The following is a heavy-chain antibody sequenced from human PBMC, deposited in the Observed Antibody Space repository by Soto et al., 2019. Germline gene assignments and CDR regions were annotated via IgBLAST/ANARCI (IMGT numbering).Heavy chain of an antibody. Sequence: TLSGRCAICWDSVSSNSAGWNWIRQSPSRGLEWLGRTYYRSKWYNDYAVSVKSRITINPDTSKNQFSPQLNSVPPEDTAVYYCARDLTGVQLERLAYYGMDVWGQGTTVSVYS. V-gene: IGHV6-1*01. CDR3: ARDLTGVQLERLAYYGMDV. J-gene: IGHJ6*02. CDR1: WDSVSSNSAG. D-gene: IGHD1-1*01. CDR2: TYYRSKWYN.